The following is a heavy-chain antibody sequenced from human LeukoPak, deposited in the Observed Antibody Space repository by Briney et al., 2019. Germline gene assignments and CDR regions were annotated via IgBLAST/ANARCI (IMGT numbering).Heavy chain of an antibody. CDR2: IYHSGST. Sequence: SETLSLTCTVSGYSISSGYYWGWIRQPPGKGLEWIGSIYHSGSTYYNPSLKSRVTISVDTSKNQFSLKLSPVTAADTAVYYCASHRYYYDSSGYSTFDYWGQGTLVTVSS. J-gene: IGHJ4*02. CDR1: GYSISSGYY. CDR3: ASHRYYYDSSGYSTFDY. D-gene: IGHD3-22*01. V-gene: IGHV4-38-2*02.